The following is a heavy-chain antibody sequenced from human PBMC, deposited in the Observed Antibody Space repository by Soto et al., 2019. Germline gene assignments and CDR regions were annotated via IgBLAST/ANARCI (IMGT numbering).Heavy chain of an antibody. Sequence: ASVKVSSKASGCTFSIYAISWRRQAPGQGREWMGGIIPIFGTANYAQKFQGRVTITADECTRTAYMELSSLRSEETAVYYCARGPYYYDSSGYYYEFHYWGQGTLVTVSS. J-gene: IGHJ4*02. CDR1: GCTFSIYA. D-gene: IGHD3-22*01. V-gene: IGHV1-69*13. CDR2: IIPIFGTA. CDR3: ARGPYYYDSSGYYYEFHY.